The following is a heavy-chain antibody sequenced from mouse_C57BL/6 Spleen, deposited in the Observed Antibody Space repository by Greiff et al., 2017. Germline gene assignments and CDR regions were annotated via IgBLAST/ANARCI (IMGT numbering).Heavy chain of an antibody. V-gene: IGHV1-59*01. Sequence: QVQLQQPGAELVRPGTSVKLSCKASGYTFTSYWMHWVKQRPGQGLEWIGVIDPSDSYTNYNQKFKGKATLTVDTSSSTAYMQLSSLTSEDSAVYYCASDYYSSTLNHAMDYWGQGTSVTVSS. CDR3: ASDYYSSTLNHAMDY. D-gene: IGHD1-1*01. J-gene: IGHJ4*01. CDR2: IDPSDSYT. CDR1: GYTFTSYW.